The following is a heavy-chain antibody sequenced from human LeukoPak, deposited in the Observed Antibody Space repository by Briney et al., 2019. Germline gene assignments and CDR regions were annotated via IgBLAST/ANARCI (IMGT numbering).Heavy chain of an antibody. CDR1: GYTFTGQY. CDR2: IDPNSAGT. D-gene: IGHD6-13*01. Sequence: ASVKLSCKPSGYTFTGQYMHWVPQAPGQGLESMGGIDPNSAGTTYAQKFQGRVTMARDTSISTAYMELSSLRSDDTAVYYCARGAGRQQLWFDPWGQGTLGTVPS. J-gene: IGHJ5*02. V-gene: IGHV1-2*02. CDR3: ARGAGRQQLWFDP.